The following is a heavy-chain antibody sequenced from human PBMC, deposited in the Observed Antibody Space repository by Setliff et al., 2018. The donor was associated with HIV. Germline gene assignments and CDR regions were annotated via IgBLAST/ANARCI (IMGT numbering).Heavy chain of an antibody. CDR2: IYSGGST. V-gene: IGHV3-53*01. CDR3: ATGSASYYYYMDV. J-gene: IGHJ6*03. D-gene: IGHD2-8*02. CDR1: GFTVSSNY. Sequence: GGSLRLSGGSLRLSCAASGFTVSSNYMSWVRQAPGKGLEWVSVIYSGGSTYYADSVKVRFTISRDNSKNTLYLQMNSLRAEDTAVYYCATGSASYYYYMDVWGKGTTVTVSS.